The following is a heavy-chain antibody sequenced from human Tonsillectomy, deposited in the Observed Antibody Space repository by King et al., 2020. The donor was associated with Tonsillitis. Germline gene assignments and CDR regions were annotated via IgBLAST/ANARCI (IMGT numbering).Heavy chain of an antibody. Sequence: VQLQESGPGLVKPSETLSLTCTVSGDSISTYYWSWIQQPPGKGLEWIGYIYYTGSTNYNPSLKSRVTISVDTSKNQFSLNLSSVTAADTAVYYCARAGATRIWYFDYWGQGTLVTVSS. CDR1: GDSISTYY. CDR2: IYYTGST. CDR3: ARAGATRIWYFDY. D-gene: IGHD1-26*01. J-gene: IGHJ4*02. V-gene: IGHV4-59*01.